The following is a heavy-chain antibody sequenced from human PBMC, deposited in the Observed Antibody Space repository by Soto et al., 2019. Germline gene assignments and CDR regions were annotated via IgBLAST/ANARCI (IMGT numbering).Heavy chain of an antibody. V-gene: IGHV5-51*01. CDR3: ARQEGPYSSSWSSPDMGYYYGMDV. CDR1: GYSFTSYW. D-gene: IGHD6-13*01. CDR2: IYTGDSDT. Sequence: GASLKISCKGSGYSFTSYWIGWVRQLPGEGLEWMGIIYTGDSDTRSSPSFQGQVTISADKSISTAYLQWSSLKASDTAMYYCARQEGPYSSSWSSPDMGYYYGMDVWGQGTTVTVSS. J-gene: IGHJ6*02.